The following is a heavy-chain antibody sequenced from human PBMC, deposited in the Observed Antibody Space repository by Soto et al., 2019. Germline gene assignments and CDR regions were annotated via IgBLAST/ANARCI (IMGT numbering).Heavy chain of an antibody. V-gene: IGHV3-74*01. CDR3: ARDLGVALATLTLDF. J-gene: IGHJ4*02. CDR1: GFTFSTYW. Sequence: PGGSLRLSCAASGFTFSTYWMHWVRQVPEKGLMWVSRINSDGSSTTYADSVKGRFTISRDDAKNSLYLQMNSLRAEDTGVYFCARDLGVALATLTLDFWGQGTLVTVSS. D-gene: IGHD2-15*01. CDR2: INSDGSST.